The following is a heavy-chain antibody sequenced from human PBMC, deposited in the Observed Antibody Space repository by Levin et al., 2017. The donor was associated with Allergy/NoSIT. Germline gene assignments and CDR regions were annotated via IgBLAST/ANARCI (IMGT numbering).Heavy chain of an antibody. J-gene: IGHJ6*02. V-gene: IGHV1-46*01. D-gene: IGHD2-15*01. CDR1: GYTFTSYY. CDR2: INPSGGST. CDR3: ARGGIVVVVAEDYYYGMDV. Sequence: ASVKVSCKASGYTFTSYYMHWVRQAPGQGLEWMGIINPSGGSTSYAQKFQGRVTMTRDTSTSTVYMELSSLRSEDTAVYYCARGGIVVVVAEDYYYGMDVWGQGTTVTVSS.